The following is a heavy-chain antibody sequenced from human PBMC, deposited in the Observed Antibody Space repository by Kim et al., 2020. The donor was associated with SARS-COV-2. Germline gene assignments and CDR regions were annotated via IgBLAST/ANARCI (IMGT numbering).Heavy chain of an antibody. CDR1: GYSFTSYW. CDR2: IYPGDSDT. Sequence: GESLKISCKGSGYSFTSYWIGWVRQMPGKGLEWMGIIYPGDSDTRYSPSFQGQVTISADKSISTAYLQWSSLKASDTAMYYCARQEVEQQLPQRDDYYYYYGMDVWGQGTTVTVSS. D-gene: IGHD6-13*01. V-gene: IGHV5-51*01. J-gene: IGHJ6*02. CDR3: ARQEVEQQLPQRDDYYYYYGMDV.